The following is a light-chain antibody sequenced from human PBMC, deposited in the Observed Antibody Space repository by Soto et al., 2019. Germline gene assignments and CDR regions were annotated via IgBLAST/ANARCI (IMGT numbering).Light chain of an antibody. V-gene: IGKV1-39*01. CDR2: DAS. Sequence: DIQMTQSPSSLSASVGDRFTITCRASQYIYIYLSWYQQKPGKAPKVVIYDASSLQSGVPSRFNGNGSGTDFTLSISSPQPEDFATYYCQQTYSIPLTFGGGTKVDIK. J-gene: IGKJ4*02. CDR3: QQTYSIPLT. CDR1: QYIYIY.